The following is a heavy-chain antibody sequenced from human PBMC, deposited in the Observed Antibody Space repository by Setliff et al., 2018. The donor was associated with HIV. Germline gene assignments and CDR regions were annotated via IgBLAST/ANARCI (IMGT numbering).Heavy chain of an antibody. D-gene: IGHD5-12*01. CDR3: ASLTRGYSGYDSARAFDY. J-gene: IGHJ4*02. CDR2: INPNSGGT. CDR1: GYTFTGYY. Sequence: GASVKVSCKASGYTFTGYYMHWVRQAPGQGLEWMGWINPNSGGTNYAQKFQGRVTMTRDTSISTAYMELSRLRSDDTAVYYCASLTRGYSGYDSARAFDYWGQGTLVTVSS. V-gene: IGHV1-2*02.